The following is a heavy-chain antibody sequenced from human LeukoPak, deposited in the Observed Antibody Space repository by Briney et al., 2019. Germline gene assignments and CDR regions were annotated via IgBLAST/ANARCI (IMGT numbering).Heavy chain of an antibody. V-gene: IGHV3-23*01. Sequence: GGSLRLSCAASGFTFSSYAMSWVRQAPGKGLEWVSAISGSGGSTYYADSVKGRFTISRDNSKNTQYLQMNSLRAEDTAVYYCAKDLYSSGWPAEYFQHWGQGTLVTVSS. J-gene: IGHJ1*01. CDR3: AKDLYSSGWPAEYFQH. CDR2: ISGSGGST. D-gene: IGHD6-19*01. CDR1: GFTFSSYA.